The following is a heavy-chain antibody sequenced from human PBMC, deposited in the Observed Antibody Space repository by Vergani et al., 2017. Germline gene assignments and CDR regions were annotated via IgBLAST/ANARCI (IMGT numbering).Heavy chain of an antibody. Sequence: VQLVESGGGLVKPGGSLRLSCAASGFTFSDYFMSWIRQAPGKGLEWVSAISGSGGSTYYADSVKGRFTISRDNSKNTLYLQMNSLRAEDTAVYYCAKDKDRYCCSTSCYPPDYWGQGTLVTVSS. V-gene: IGHV3-23*04. CDR2: ISGSGGST. CDR3: AKDKDRYCCSTSCYPPDY. J-gene: IGHJ4*02. D-gene: IGHD2-2*01. CDR1: GFTFSDYF.